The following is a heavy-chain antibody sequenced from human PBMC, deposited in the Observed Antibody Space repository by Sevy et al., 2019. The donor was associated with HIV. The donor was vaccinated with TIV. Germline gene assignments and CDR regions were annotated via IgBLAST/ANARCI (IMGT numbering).Heavy chain of an antibody. Sequence: KQSQSLSLTCTVSGSSINSDHWNWIRQPPGKGLEWIGYVYYTGGTNYNPSLKNRVTISVDRTKNQFSLKLTSVTAADTAVYYCARRNDFDIWGQGTMVTVSS. CDR3: ARRNDFDI. V-gene: IGHV4-59*08. CDR1: GSSINSDH. J-gene: IGHJ3*02. CDR2: VYYTGGT.